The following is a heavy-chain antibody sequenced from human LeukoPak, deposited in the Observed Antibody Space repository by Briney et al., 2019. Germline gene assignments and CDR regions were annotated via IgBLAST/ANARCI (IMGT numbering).Heavy chain of an antibody. CDR1: GGSISSSNW. CDR3: AREVPLHYDLDY. Sequence: SETLSLTCAVSGGSISSSNWWSWVRQPPGKGLEWIGEIYHSGSTNYNPSLKSRVTISVDTSKNQFSLKLSSVTAADTAVYYCAREVPLHYDLDYWGQGTLVTVSS. D-gene: IGHD3-3*01. CDR2: IYHSGST. J-gene: IGHJ4*02. V-gene: IGHV4-4*02.